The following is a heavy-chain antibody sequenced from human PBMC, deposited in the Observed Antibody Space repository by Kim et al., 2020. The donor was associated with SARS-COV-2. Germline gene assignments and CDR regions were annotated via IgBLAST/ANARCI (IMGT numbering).Heavy chain of an antibody. Sequence: SVKVSCKASGGTFSSYAISWVRQAPGQGLEWMGGIIPIFGTANYAQKFQGRVTITADESTSTAYMELSSLRSEDTAVYYCARSRRGSGYYLEYDAFDIWGQGTMVTVSS. CDR3: ARSRRGSGYYLEYDAFDI. CDR2: IIPIFGTA. J-gene: IGHJ3*02. D-gene: IGHD3-22*01. CDR1: GGTFSSYA. V-gene: IGHV1-69*13.